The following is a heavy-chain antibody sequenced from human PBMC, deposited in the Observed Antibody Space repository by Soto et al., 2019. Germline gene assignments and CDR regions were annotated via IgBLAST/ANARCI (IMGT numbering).Heavy chain of an antibody. CDR1: GGSSSSSSYY. D-gene: IGHD7-27*01. CDR2: IYYSGST. V-gene: IGHV4-39*01. Sequence: SETLSLTCTVFGGSSSSSSYYWGWIRQPPGKGLEWIGSIYYSGSTYYNPSLKSRVTISVDTSKNQFSLKLSSVTAADTAVYYCARHVNPWAQGAFDIWGQGTMVTVSS. CDR3: ARHVNPWAQGAFDI. J-gene: IGHJ3*02.